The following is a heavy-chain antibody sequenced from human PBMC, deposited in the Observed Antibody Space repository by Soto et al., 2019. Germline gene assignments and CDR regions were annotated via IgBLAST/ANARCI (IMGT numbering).Heavy chain of an antibody. CDR3: ARGAKYYVFWSGYYSREYYYYYMDV. D-gene: IGHD3-3*01. J-gene: IGHJ6*03. CDR2: INHSGSP. CDR1: GGSFSGYY. V-gene: IGHV4-34*01. Sequence: SETLSLTCAVYGGSFSGYYWSWIRQPPGKGLEWIGEINHSGSPNYHPPPKSQVTISVDTSKNQFSLKLSSVTAADTAVYYCARGAKYYVFWSGYYSREYYYYYMDVWGKGTTVTVPS.